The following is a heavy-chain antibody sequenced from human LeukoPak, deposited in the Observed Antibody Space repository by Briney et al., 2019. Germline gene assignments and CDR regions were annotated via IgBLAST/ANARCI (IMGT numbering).Heavy chain of an antibody. CDR1: GFTFSDYS. CDR2: ISSSSSNI. V-gene: IGHV3-21*01. D-gene: IGHD2-2*01. Sequence: GGSLRLSCAASGFTFSDYSMNWVRQAPGKGLEWVSSISSSSSNIYSADSVKGRFTISRDNAKDSLYLEMNSLRAEDTVVYYCARACARTNCYTEDWGQGTLVTVSS. J-gene: IGHJ4*02. CDR3: ARACARTNCYTED.